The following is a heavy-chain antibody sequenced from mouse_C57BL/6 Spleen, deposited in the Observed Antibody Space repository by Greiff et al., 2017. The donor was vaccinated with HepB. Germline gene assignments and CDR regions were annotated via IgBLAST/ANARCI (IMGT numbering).Heavy chain of an antibody. CDR2: IWGVGST. D-gene: IGHD2-5*01. CDR3: ASRDSNYDGFAY. CDR1: GFSLTSYG. J-gene: IGHJ3*01. Sequence: VKLQESGPGLVAPSPSLSITCTVSGFSLTSYGVDWVRQSPGKGLEWLGVIWGVGSTNYNSALKSRLSINKDNSKSQVFLKMNSLQTDDTAMYYCASRDSNYDGFAYWGQGTLVTVSA. V-gene: IGHV2-6*01.